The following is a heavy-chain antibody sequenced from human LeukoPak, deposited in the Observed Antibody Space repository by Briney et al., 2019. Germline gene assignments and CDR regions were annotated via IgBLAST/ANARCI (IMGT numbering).Heavy chain of an antibody. CDR2: ISTDGDT. CDR3: ARSRSGSVAGTSDY. J-gene: IGHJ4*02. V-gene: IGHV3-23*01. Sequence: GGSLRLSCAASGFTFSRYAMSWVRQAPGKGLEWVSSISTDGDTYYTDSVKGRFTISRDVPRNTLFLQMISLRAEDTALYYCARSRSGSVAGTSDYWGQGTLVIVSS. CDR1: GFTFSRYA. D-gene: IGHD6-19*01.